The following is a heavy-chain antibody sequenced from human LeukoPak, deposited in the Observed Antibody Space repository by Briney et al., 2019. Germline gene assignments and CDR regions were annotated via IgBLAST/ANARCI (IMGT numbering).Heavy chain of an antibody. CDR2: INHSGGT. Sequence: SETLSLTCAVYGGSFSGYSWNWIRQPPVKGLEWIGEINHSGGTNYNPSLKSRVTISLDTSKNQFSLKLRSVTAADTAVYYCASVRGYSSGWYASGFDPWGQGTLVTVSS. CDR3: ASVRGYSSGWYASGFDP. CDR1: GGSFSGYS. D-gene: IGHD6-19*01. V-gene: IGHV4-34*01. J-gene: IGHJ5*02.